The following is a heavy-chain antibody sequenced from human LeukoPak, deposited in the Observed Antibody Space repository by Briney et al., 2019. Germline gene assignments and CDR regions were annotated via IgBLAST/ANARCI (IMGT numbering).Heavy chain of an antibody. V-gene: IGHV3-7*01. CDR3: AREIKTYYDFWSGYPTDYFDY. CDR1: GFIFSSYW. CDR2: IKQDGSEK. D-gene: IGHD3-3*01. Sequence: GGSLRLSCAASGFIFSSYWMSWVRQAPGKGLEWVANIKQDGSEKYYVDSVKGRFTISRDNAKNSLYLQMNSLRAEDTAVYYCAREIKTYYDFWSGYPTDYFDYWGQGTLVTVSS. J-gene: IGHJ4*02.